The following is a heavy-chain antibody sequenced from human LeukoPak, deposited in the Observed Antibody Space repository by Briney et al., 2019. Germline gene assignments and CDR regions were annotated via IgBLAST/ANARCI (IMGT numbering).Heavy chain of an antibody. CDR3: AHILTGYYMDY. D-gene: IGHD3-9*01. CDR2: ISAYNGNT. CDR1: GYTFTSYA. J-gene: IGHJ4*02. Sequence: ASVKVSCKASGYTFTSYAIHWVRQAPGQGLEWMGWISAYNGNTNYAQKLQGRVTMTTDTSTTTAYMELGSLSSDDTAVYYCAHILTGYYMDYWGQGTLVTVSS. V-gene: IGHV1-18*04.